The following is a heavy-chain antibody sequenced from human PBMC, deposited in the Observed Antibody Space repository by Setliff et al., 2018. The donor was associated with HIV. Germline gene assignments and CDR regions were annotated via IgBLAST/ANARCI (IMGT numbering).Heavy chain of an antibody. D-gene: IGHD6-13*01. CDR3: ARGFGSSWGGNYYYYYMDV. J-gene: IGHJ6*03. CDR1: AFSMSSYY. V-gene: IGHV4-59*01. CDR2: VYYTGST. Sequence: SETLSLTCSVSAFSMSSYYWSFIRQPPGKGLEWIGCVYYTGSTNYSPSLKSRVTISVDTSKNQFSLKLSSVTAADTAVYYCARGFGSSWGGNYYYYYMDVWGKGTTVTVSS.